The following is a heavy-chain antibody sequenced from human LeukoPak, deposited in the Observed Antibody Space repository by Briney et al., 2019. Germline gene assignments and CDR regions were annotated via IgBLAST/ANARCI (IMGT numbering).Heavy chain of an antibody. D-gene: IGHD6-19*01. J-gene: IGHJ4*02. V-gene: IGHV4-34*01. CDR2: INHSGST. CDR3: ARHQLSSGWARSYRYFDY. Sequence: SETLSLTCTVSGGSISGYYWSWIRQPPGKGLEWIGEINHSGSTNYNPSLKSRVTISVDTSKNQFSLKLSSVTAADTAVYYCARHQLSSGWARSYRYFDYWGQGTLVTVSS. CDR1: GGSISGYY.